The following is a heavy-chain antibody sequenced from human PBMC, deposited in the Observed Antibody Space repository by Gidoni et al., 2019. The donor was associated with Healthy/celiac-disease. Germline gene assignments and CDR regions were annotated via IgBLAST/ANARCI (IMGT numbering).Heavy chain of an antibody. D-gene: IGHD3-10*01. Sequence: QVQLQQSGPGLVKPSQTLSLTCAISGASVSSNSAAWNWIRQSPSRGLEWLGRTYYRSKWYNDYAVSVKSRITINPDTSKNQFSLQLNSVTPEDTAVYYCARAVHSARDYYYYGMDVWGQGTTVTVSS. J-gene: IGHJ6*02. CDR2: TYYRSKWYN. V-gene: IGHV6-1*01. CDR3: ARAVHSARDYYYYGMDV. CDR1: GASVSSNSAA.